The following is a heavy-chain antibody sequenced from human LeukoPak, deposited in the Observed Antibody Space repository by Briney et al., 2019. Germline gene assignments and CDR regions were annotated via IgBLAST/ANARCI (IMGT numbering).Heavy chain of an antibody. Sequence: ASVKVSCKAFGYTFTSYYMHWVRQAPGQGLEWMGIMNPSGGSTSYAQKFQDRVSMTRDTSTSTVYMELSSLRSEDTAVYYCARGISITMVRGVIDYWGQGTLFTVS. CDR3: ARGISITMVRGVIDY. J-gene: IGHJ4*02. D-gene: IGHD3-10*01. CDR2: MNPSGGST. CDR1: GYTFTSYY. V-gene: IGHV1-46*01.